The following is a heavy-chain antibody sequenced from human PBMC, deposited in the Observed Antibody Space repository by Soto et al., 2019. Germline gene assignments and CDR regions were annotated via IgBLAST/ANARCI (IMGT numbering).Heavy chain of an antibody. J-gene: IGHJ4*02. Sequence: SETLSLTCTVSGGSISSGDYYWSWIRQPPGKGLEWIGYIYYSGSTYYNPSLKSRVTISVDTSKNQFSLKLSSVTAADTAVYYCARAIKLEYYYIHWGQGTLVTVSS. CDR2: IYYSGST. CDR1: GGSISSGDYY. CDR3: ARAIKLEYYYIH. D-gene: IGHD3-10*01. V-gene: IGHV4-30-4*01.